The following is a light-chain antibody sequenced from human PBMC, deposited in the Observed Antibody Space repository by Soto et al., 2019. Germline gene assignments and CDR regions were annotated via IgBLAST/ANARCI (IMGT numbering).Light chain of an antibody. V-gene: IGKV3-20*01. CDR2: GAS. Sequence: EIVLTQSPGTLSLSPGERATLSCRASQSVSSSYLAWYQQKPGQAPRLLIYGASGRASGIPDRFSGSGSGRDFTLTISRLETEDFAVYYCQLYGSSPPITFGGGTKVESK. CDR3: QLYGSSPPIT. CDR1: QSVSSSY. J-gene: IGKJ4*01.